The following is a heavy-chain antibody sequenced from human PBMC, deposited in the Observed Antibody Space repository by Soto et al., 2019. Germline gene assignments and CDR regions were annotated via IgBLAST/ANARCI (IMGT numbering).Heavy chain of an antibody. CDR2: IYYSGST. D-gene: IGHD2-2*01. CDR3: ARDGGYCSSTSCYWRDWFDP. CDR1: GGSISSYY. J-gene: IGHJ5*02. V-gene: IGHV4-59*01. Sequence: TCTVSGGSISSYYWSWIRQPPGKGLEWIGYIYYSGSTNYNPSLKSLVAISVDTSKNQFSLKLSSVTVADRAVYYGARDGGYCSSTSCYWRDWFDPWGQGTLVTVSS.